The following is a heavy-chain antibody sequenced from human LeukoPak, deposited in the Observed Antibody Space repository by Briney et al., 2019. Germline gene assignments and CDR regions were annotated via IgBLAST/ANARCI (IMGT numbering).Heavy chain of an antibody. D-gene: IGHD3-3*01. CDR2: INHSGST. CDR3: ARTYYDFWSGYYPGAFDI. CDR1: GGSISSSSYY. Sequence: SETLSLTCTVSGGSISSSSYYWGWIRQPPGKGLEWIGEINHSGSTNYNPSLKSRVTISVDTSKNQFSLKLSSVTAADTAVYYCARTYYDFWSGYYPGAFDIWGQGTMVTVSS. J-gene: IGHJ3*02. V-gene: IGHV4-39*07.